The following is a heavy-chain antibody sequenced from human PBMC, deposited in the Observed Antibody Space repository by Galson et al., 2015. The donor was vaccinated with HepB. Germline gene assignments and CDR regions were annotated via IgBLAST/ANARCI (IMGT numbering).Heavy chain of an antibody. CDR1: GFSLNTRGMC. D-gene: IGHD3-16*01. CDR3: ARSLPESLGDALHI. CDR2: LDWGDDE. J-gene: IGHJ3*02. Sequence: PALVKPTQTLTLTCTFSGFSLNTRGMCVSWIRQPPGKALEWLARLDWGDDEYHNTSMKIRLHVSTAAAKNHGGLKMTNMDPVDTATYYCARSLPESLGDALHIWGRGTMVTVSS. V-gene: IGHV2-70*11.